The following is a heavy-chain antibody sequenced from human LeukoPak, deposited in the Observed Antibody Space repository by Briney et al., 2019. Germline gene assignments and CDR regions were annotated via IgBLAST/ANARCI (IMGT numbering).Heavy chain of an antibody. J-gene: IGHJ4*02. CDR3: AKDRDSSSWCYDY. CDR1: GFTFDDYA. D-gene: IGHD6-13*01. V-gene: IGHV3-23*01. CDR2: ISGSGGST. Sequence: PGRSLRLSCAASGFTFDDYAMHWVRQAPGKGLEWVSTISGSGGSTYYADSVKGRFTISRDNSKNTLYLQMNSLRAEDTAVYYCAKDRDSSSWCYDYWGQGTLVTVSS.